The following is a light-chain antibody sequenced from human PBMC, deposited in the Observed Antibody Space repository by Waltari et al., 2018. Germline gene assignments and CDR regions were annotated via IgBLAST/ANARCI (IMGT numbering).Light chain of an antibody. Sequence: QSALTQPASVSGSPGQSITISCTGTSSDVGGYNYAPWYQQHPGKAPKLIIYEVSNRPSGVSNRFSGSKSGNTASLTISGLQAEDEADYYCSSYTSSSTPVFGGGTKLTVL. CDR3: SSYTSSSTPV. V-gene: IGLV2-14*01. CDR1: SSDVGGYNY. CDR2: EVS. J-gene: IGLJ2*01.